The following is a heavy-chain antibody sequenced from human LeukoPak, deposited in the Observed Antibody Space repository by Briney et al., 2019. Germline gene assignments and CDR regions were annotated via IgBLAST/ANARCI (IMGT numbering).Heavy chain of an antibody. D-gene: IGHD3-22*01. Sequence: GGSLRLSCAASGFTFSSYAMSWVRQAPGKGLEWVSAISGSGGSTYYADSVKGRFTISRDNSKNTLYLQMNSLRAEDTDVYYCAKDGPHYYDSSGYIDYWGQGTLVTVSS. J-gene: IGHJ4*02. CDR2: ISGSGGST. CDR1: GFTFSSYA. CDR3: AKDGPHYYDSSGYIDY. V-gene: IGHV3-23*01.